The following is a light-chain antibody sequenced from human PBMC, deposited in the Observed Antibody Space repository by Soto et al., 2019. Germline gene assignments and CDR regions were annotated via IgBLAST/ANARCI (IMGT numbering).Light chain of an antibody. CDR2: DVS. V-gene: IGLV2-14*03. Sequence: QSVLTQPASVSGSPGQSITISCTGTSSDGGTYNYVSWYQHHPGRAPKLMIYDVSSRPSGVSNRFSGSKSANTASLTISGRQAEDEADYYCCSYTSSSTWVFGGGTKLTVL. CDR3: CSYTSSSTWV. CDR1: SSDGGTYNY. J-gene: IGLJ3*02.